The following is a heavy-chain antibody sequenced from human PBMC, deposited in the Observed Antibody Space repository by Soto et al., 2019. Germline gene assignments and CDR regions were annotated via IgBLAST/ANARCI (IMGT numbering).Heavy chain of an antibody. CDR1: GFTFRRYW. CDR3: ATDRTHCRSTSCYRLKPSEYNWCYP. V-gene: IGHV3-74*01. J-gene: IGHJ5*02. Sequence: GSLRLSCAASGFTFRRYWMHWVRQAPGKGLVWVSRINSYGSSTSYADSVKGRFTISRDNAKNTLYLQMNSLRAECTAVYDSATDRTHCRSTSCYRLKPSEYNWCYPWGQGTLFTVSS. CDR2: INSYGSST. D-gene: IGHD2-2*02.